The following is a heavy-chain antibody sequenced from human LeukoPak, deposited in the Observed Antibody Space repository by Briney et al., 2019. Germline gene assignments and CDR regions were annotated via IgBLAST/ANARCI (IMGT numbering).Heavy chain of an antibody. D-gene: IGHD3-22*01. CDR1: GFTLSSYA. J-gene: IGHJ4*02. CDR2: ISYDGSNK. Sequence: GGSLRLSCAASGFTLSSYAMHWVRQAPGKGLEWVAVISYDGSNKYYADSVKGRFTISRDNSKNTLYLQMNSLRAEDTAVYYCAGVALYYYDRSYYFDYWGQGTLVTVSS. CDR3: AGVALYYYDRSYYFDY. V-gene: IGHV3-30-3*01.